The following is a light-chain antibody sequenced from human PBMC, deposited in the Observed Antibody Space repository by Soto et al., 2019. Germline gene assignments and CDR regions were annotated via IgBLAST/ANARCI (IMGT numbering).Light chain of an antibody. CDR2: DAS. CDR1: QSVNNY. V-gene: IGKV3-11*01. CDR3: QQRSNCRFT. J-gene: IGKJ4*01. Sequence: EIVLTQSPATLSLSPGERATLSCRASQSVNNYLVWYQQRAGQAPRLLIYDASKRGTGIPARFSGSGSGTDLALTISRLEPEDCAVDYWQQRSNCRFTCGGGTKV.